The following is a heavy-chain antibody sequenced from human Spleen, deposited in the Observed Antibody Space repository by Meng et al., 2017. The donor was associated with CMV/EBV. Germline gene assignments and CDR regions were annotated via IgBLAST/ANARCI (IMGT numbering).Heavy chain of an antibody. CDR1: RRSINTNNY. CDR3: ARGYSWATVTYGDWFDP. Sequence: SETLSLTCAVSRRSINTNNYWSWIRQPPGKGLEWIGEINHSGSTNYNPSLKSRVTISVDTSKNQFSLKLSSVTAADTAVYYCARGYSWATVTYGDWFDPWGQGTLVTVSS. J-gene: IGHJ5*02. CDR2: INHSGST. D-gene: IGHD4-17*01. V-gene: IGHV4-34*01.